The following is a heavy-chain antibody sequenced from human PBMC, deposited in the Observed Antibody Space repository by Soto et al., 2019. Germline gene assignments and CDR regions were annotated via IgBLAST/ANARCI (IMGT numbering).Heavy chain of an antibody. CDR1: GASISSHY. Sequence: SETLSLTCAVSGASISSHYWTWIRLPPGKGLDWIGYIHHSGAITYNPSLKNRVTISIDVSKNLFSLKLNSVTAADSAVYYCARLKLYDTGDYGEFDYWCQAVLVTVS. CDR2: IHHSGAI. D-gene: IGHD3-22*01. V-gene: IGHV4-59*11. J-gene: IGHJ4*02. CDR3: ARLKLYDTGDYGEFDY.